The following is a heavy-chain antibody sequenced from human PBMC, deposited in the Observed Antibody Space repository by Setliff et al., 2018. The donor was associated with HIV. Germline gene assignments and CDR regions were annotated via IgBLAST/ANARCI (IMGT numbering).Heavy chain of an antibody. D-gene: IGHD6-13*01. CDR3: ARADSSSWFFATFDI. CDR1: GYSISSGYY. J-gene: IGHJ3*02. V-gene: IGHV4-38-2*02. CDR2: VYHSGST. Sequence: SSETLSLTCPVSGYSISSGYYWGWIRQPPGKGLEWIGYVYHSGSTNYNPSLNSRVAFSVDTSKNQFSLKLYSVTVADTAFYYCARADSSSWFFATFDIWGQGTMVTVSS.